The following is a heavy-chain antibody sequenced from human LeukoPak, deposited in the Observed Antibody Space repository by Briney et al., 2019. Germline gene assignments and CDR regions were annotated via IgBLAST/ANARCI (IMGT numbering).Heavy chain of an antibody. CDR2: IYYSGST. V-gene: IGHV4-59*01. CDR1: GRSISSYY. D-gene: IGHD3-16*01. CDR3: ARDLGGKLTG. J-gene: IGHJ4*02. Sequence: SETLSLTCTVSGRSISSYYWSWIRQPPGKGLEWIGYIYYSGSTNYNPSLKSRVTISVDTSKNQFSLKLSSVTAADTAVYYCARDLGGKLTGWGQGTLVTVSS.